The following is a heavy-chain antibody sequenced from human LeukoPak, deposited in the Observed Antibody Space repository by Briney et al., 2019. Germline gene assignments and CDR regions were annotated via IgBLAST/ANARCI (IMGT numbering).Heavy chain of an antibody. D-gene: IGHD4-23*01. CDR1: GYSFTSYG. V-gene: IGHV1-18*01. J-gene: IGHJ4*02. CDR3: ARESTVVTASYVDH. CDR2: ISPYNGNT. Sequence: VASVKVSCKSAGYSFTSYGISWVRQAPGQGLEWMGWISPYNGNTNDAQKLQGRVTMTTETSTSTAYMELRSLRSDDTAVYYCARESTVVTASYVDHWGQGTLVTVSS.